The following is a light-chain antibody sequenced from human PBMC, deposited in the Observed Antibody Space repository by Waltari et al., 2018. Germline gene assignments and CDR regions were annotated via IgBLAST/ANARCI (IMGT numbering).Light chain of an antibody. J-gene: IGLJ3*02. V-gene: IGLV3-27*01. Sequence: SYELTQPSSVSVSPGQTAKILCSGDILAKKYARWFQQKPGQAPLLLIYEDSERPSESPGRFSGSSSGTTVTLTITGAHVDDEADDYCFSAADNNWVFGGGTKLTVL. CDR2: EDS. CDR3: FSAADNNWV. CDR1: ILAKKY.